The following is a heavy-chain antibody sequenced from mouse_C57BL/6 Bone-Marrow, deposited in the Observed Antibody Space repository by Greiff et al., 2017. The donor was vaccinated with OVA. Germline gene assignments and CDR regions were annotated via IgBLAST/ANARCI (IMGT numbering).Heavy chain of an antibody. V-gene: IGHV1-19*01. J-gene: IGHJ1*03. D-gene: IGHD1-1*01. CDR1: GYTFTDYY. CDR2: INPYTGGT. Sequence: VQLKESGPVLVKPGASVKMSCKASGYTFTDYYMNWVKQSHGKSLEWIGVINPYTGGTSYNQKFKGKAKLTVDKSSSTAYMELNSLTSEDSAVYYCARSGIITTVVGWYFDVWGTGTTVTVSS. CDR3: ARSGIITTVVGWYFDV.